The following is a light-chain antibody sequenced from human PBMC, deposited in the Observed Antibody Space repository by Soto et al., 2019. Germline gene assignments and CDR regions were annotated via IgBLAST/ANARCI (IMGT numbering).Light chain of an antibody. Sequence: QSVLTQPPSASGTPGQRVTISCSGSNSNIGTNGVNWYQQLPGTAPKLLIQSNNQRPSGVPDRFSGSKSGTSASLAISGLQSEDEADYYCAAWDDSLTVVFGGGTKLTVL. CDR3: AAWDDSLTVV. J-gene: IGLJ2*01. CDR2: SNN. CDR1: NSNIGTNG. V-gene: IGLV1-44*01.